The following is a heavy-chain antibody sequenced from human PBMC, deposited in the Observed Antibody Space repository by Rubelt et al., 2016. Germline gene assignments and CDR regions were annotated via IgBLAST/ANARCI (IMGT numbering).Heavy chain of an antibody. CDR2: INPSGGST. D-gene: IGHD3-10*01. CDR3: ASNNKLSDGITMVRGASSSYYYGMDV. J-gene: IGHJ6*02. Sequence: MHWVRQAPGQGLEWMGIINPSGGSTSYAQKFQGRVTMTRDTSTSTVYMELSSLRSEDTAVYYCASNNKLSDGITMVRGASSSYYYGMDVWGQGTTVTVSS. V-gene: IGHV1-46*01.